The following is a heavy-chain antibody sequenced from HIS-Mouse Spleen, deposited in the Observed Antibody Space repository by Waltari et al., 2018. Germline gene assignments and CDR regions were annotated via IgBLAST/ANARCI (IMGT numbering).Heavy chain of an antibody. D-gene: IGHD6-19*01. CDR3: AREVAVAGISVGLGDPRRYYYGMDV. Sequence: QVQLVQSGAEVKKPGASVKVSCKASGYTFTGYYMHWVRQAPGQGLEWMGWINPNSGGTNYAQKFQGRVTMTRDTSISTAYMELSRLRSDDTAVYYCAREVAVAGISVGLGDPRRYYYGMDVWGQGTTVTVSS. V-gene: IGHV1-2*02. CDR2: INPNSGGT. CDR1: GYTFTGYY. J-gene: IGHJ6*02.